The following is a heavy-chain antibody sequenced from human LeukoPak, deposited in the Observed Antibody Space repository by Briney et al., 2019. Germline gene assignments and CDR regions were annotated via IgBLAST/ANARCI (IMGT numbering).Heavy chain of an antibody. J-gene: IGHJ5*02. V-gene: IGHV3-23*01. Sequence: GGSLRLSCAATGFSFSNAWMSWVRQAPGKGLEWVSGITPSGDMSYYADSVKGRFTISRDNSKNTVSLQMNSLRVEDTALYYCGRDRDWGAFDPWGQGTPVTVSS. CDR2: ITPSGDMS. CDR1: GFSFSNAW. D-gene: IGHD3/OR15-3a*01. CDR3: GRDRDWGAFDP.